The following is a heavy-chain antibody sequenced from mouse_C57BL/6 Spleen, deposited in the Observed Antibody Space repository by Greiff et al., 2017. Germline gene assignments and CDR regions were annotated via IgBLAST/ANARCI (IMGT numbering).Heavy chain of an antibody. V-gene: IGHV1-64*01. CDR2: IHPNSGST. D-gene: IGHD2-4*01. Sequence: VQLQQPGAELVKPGASVKLSCKASGYTFTSYWMHWVKQRPGQGLEWIGMIHPNSGSTNYNEKFKSKATLTVDKSSSTAYMQLSSLTSEDSAVYYCARKFDYDDGYAMDYWGQGTSVTVSS. CDR3: ARKFDYDDGYAMDY. CDR1: GYTFTSYW. J-gene: IGHJ4*01.